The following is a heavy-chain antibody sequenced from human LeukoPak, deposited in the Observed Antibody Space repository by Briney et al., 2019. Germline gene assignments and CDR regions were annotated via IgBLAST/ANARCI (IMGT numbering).Heavy chain of an antibody. D-gene: IGHD5/OR15-5a*01. CDR2: ISSCSSTI. J-gene: IGHJ4*02. CDR1: GFTFSSYS. V-gene: IGHV3-48*01. CDR3: ARVLQTLGGVSFDY. Sequence: GGSLRLSCAASGFTFSSYSMNWVRQAPGKGLEWVSYISSCSSTIYYADSVKGRFTISRDNAKNSLYLQMNSLRAEDTAMYYCARVLQTLGGVSFDYWGQATLVTVSS.